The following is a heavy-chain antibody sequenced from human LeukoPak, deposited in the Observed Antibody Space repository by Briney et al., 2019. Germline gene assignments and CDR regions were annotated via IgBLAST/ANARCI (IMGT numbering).Heavy chain of an antibody. CDR3: AKVLRITMIVVVLPTFDY. V-gene: IGHV3-43*02. CDR2: ISGDGGST. D-gene: IGHD3-22*01. Sequence: GGSLRLSCAASGFTFDDYAMHWVRQAPGKGLEWVSLISGDGGSTYYADSVKGRFTISRDNSKNTLYLQMNSLRAEDTAVYYCAKVLRITMIVVVLPTFDYWGQGTLVTVSS. J-gene: IGHJ4*02. CDR1: GFTFDDYA.